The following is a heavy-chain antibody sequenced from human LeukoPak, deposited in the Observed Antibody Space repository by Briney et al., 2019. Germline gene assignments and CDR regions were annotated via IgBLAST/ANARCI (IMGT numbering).Heavy chain of an antibody. V-gene: IGHV3-23*01. Sequence: WGSLRLSCAASGFTFSSYAMNWVRQAPGKGLEWVSTISGSGGSTYYADSVKGRFTISRGNSKNTLYLQMNSLRVEDTAVYYCASGGGLGSSSDYWGQGTLVTVSS. J-gene: IGHJ4*02. CDR2: ISGSGGST. CDR1: GFTFSSYA. D-gene: IGHD6-6*01. CDR3: ASGGGLGSSSDY.